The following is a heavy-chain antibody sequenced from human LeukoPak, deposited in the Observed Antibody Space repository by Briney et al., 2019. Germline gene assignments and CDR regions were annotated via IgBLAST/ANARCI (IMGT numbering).Heavy chain of an antibody. CDR1: GGTFSSYA. V-gene: IGHV1-69*04. Sequence: SVKVSCKASGGTFSSYAISWVRQAPGQGLEWMGRIIPILGIANYAQKFQGRVTITADKSTSTAYMELSSPRSEDTAVYYCARDQTPDYDRTGFDYWGQGTLVTVSS. J-gene: IGHJ4*02. D-gene: IGHD3-22*01. CDR2: IIPILGIA. CDR3: ARDQTPDYDRTGFDY.